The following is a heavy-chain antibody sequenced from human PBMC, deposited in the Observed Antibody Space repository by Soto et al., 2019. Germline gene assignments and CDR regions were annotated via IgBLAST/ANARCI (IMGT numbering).Heavy chain of an antibody. CDR2: VSPKSGGT. D-gene: IGHD2-8*02. Sequence: ASVKVSCKASGYNFSDYYIHWVRQAPGQGLEWLGWVSPKSGGTNYAQKFKGRVTMTRDTSSNTVYMDLSGLKSDDTAVFYCAREISGGGTLNWFDPWGQGTRVTSPQ. J-gene: IGHJ5*02. CDR3: AREISGGGTLNWFDP. V-gene: IGHV1-2*02. CDR1: GYNFSDYY.